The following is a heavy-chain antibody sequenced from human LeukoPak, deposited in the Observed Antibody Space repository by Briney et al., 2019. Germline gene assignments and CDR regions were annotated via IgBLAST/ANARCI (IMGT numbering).Heavy chain of an antibody. CDR3: AKDLKLYSKSYRNWFDP. J-gene: IGHJ5*02. Sequence: GGSLRLSCAASGFTFSNYAMSWVRQAPGKGLECVSVISYTGDRTYYADSVKGRFTISRDSAKNTLYLQMNSLGAEDTAVYYCAKDLKLYSKSYRNWFDPWGQGTLVTVSS. CDR2: ISYTGDRT. D-gene: IGHD3-16*02. V-gene: IGHV3-23*01. CDR1: GFTFSNYA.